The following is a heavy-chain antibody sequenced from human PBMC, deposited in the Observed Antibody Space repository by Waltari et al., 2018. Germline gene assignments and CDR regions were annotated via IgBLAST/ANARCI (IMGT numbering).Heavy chain of an antibody. CDR1: GGSFSGYF. J-gene: IGHJ6*02. V-gene: IGHV4-34*01. Sequence: QVQLQQWGAGLLKPSETLSLTCAVHGGSFSGYFWSWIRQTPGEGRGWIGEINQDGSTTHPPPPQSRVPVSKDPSKNQCSLELTSVTAADTAVYFCARLSRRSGTPVFGGRNYYGMDVWGQGTTVTVSS. CDR3: ARLSRRSGTPVFGGRNYYGMDV. D-gene: IGHD1-1*01. CDR2: INQDGST.